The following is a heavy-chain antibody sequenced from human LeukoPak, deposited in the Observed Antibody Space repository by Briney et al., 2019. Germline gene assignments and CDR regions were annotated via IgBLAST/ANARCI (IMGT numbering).Heavy chain of an antibody. CDR1: GFTFSSYA. D-gene: IGHD2-2*01. CDR2: ISGSGGST. Sequence: PGGSLRLPCAASGFTFSSYAMSWVRQAPGKGLEWVSAISGSGGSTYYADSVKGRFTISRDNSKNTLYLQMNSLRAEDTAVYYCTTGQPTITGTAASWGQGTLVTVSS. J-gene: IGHJ5*02. V-gene: IGHV3-23*01. CDR3: TTGQPTITGTAAS.